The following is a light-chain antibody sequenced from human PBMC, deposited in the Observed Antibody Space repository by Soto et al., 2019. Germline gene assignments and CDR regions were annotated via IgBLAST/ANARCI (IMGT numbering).Light chain of an antibody. V-gene: IGKV2D-29*02. CDR1: QSLLHITGETF. J-gene: IGKJ5*01. CDR3: MQSTQLPPT. Sequence: DVVMTQTPLSLSVAPGQPASISCKSSQSLLHITGETFLFSYLQKPGQSPQLRIYEVSTRVSGVPDRFSGSGSGTDFTLEISRVETDDVGIYYCMQSTQLPPTFGQGTRLGIE. CDR2: EVS.